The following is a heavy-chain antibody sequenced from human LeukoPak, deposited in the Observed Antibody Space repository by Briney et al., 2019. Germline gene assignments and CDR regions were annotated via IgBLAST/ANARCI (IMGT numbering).Heavy chain of an antibody. V-gene: IGHV1-2*02. CDR2: IKPNSGGT. J-gene: IGHJ6*03. CDR1: GYTFTGYY. CDR3: AREATGVSYYYYMDV. Sequence: ASVKVSCKASGYTFTGYYMHWVRQAPGQGLEWMGGIKPNSGGTNYAQKFQGRVTMTRDTSISTAYMELSRLRSDDTAVYYCAREATGVSYYYYMDVWGKGTPVTVSS. D-gene: IGHD2-8*01.